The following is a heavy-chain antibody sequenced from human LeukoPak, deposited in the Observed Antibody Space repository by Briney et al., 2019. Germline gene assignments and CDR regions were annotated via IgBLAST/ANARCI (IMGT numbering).Heavy chain of an antibody. CDR3: ARDGKSLLDPFDY. CDR1: GGTFSSYA. Sequence: SVKVSCKASGGTFSSYAISWVRHAPGQGLEWMGGIIPIFGTANYAQKFQGRVTITADESMSTAYMELSSLRSEDTAVYYCARDGKSLLDPFDYWGQGTLVTVSS. D-gene: IGHD3/OR15-3a*01. CDR2: IIPIFGTA. V-gene: IGHV1-69*01. J-gene: IGHJ4*02.